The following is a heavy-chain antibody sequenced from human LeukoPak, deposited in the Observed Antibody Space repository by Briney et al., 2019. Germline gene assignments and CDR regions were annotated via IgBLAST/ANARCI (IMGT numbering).Heavy chain of an antibody. Sequence: GGSLRLSCAASGFTFDDYAMHWVRQAPGKGLEWVSGISWNSGSIGYADSVKGRFTISRDNAKNSLYLQMNSLRAEDTALYYCAKDIYGCSSTSCYIQIDYWGQGTLVTVSS. D-gene: IGHD2-2*02. CDR2: ISWNSGSI. CDR3: AKDIYGCSSTSCYIQIDY. J-gene: IGHJ4*02. CDR1: GFTFDDYA. V-gene: IGHV3-9*01.